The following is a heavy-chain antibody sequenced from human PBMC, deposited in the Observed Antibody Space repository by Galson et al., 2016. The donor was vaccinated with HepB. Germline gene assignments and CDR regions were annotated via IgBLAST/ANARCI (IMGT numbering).Heavy chain of an antibody. CDR1: GFIFSSHA. Sequence: SLRLSCAASGFIFSSHAMHWVRQAPGKGLEWVALIAYDGSDKYYADSVRGRFTISRDDSKNTVFLQMNSLTREGTAVYYCAKDLGGLEWIPWDWGQGTLVTVSS. CDR2: IAYDGSDK. J-gene: IGHJ4*02. D-gene: IGHD3-3*01. CDR3: AKDLGGLEWIPWD. V-gene: IGHV3-30*18.